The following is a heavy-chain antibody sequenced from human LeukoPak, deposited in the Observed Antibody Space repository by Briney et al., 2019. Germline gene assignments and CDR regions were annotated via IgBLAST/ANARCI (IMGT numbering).Heavy chain of an antibody. D-gene: IGHD4-17*01. V-gene: IGHV3-23*01. CDR3: AGDYGGYEGYFDY. J-gene: IGHJ4*02. CDR2: ISGSGGST. Sequence: GGSLRLSCAASGFTFSSYAMSWVRQAPGKGLEWVSAISGSGGSTYYADSVKGRFTISRDNSKNTLYLQMNSLRVEDTAVYYCAGDYGGYEGYFDYWGQGTLVTVSS. CDR1: GFTFSSYA.